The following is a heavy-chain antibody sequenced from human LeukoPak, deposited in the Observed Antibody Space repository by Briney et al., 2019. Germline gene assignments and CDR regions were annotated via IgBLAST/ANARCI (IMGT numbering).Heavy chain of an antibody. CDR3: ANLCSTSCHNDAFDI. J-gene: IGHJ3*02. V-gene: IGHV3-48*01. Sequence: GGSLRLSCAASGFTFSSYSMNWVRQAPGKGLEWVSYISSSSSTIYYADSVKGRFTISRDNAKNSLYLQMNSLRAEDTAVYYCANLCSTSCHNDAFDIWGQGTMVTVSS. D-gene: IGHD2-2*02. CDR2: ISSSSSTI. CDR1: GFTFSSYS.